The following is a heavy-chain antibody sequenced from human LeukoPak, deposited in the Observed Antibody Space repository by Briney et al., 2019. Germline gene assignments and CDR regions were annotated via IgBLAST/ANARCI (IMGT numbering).Heavy chain of an antibody. CDR2: VYYSGSP. Sequence: SETLSLTCTVSGGSISSSSYYWGWIRQPPGKGLEWIGTVYYSGSPYFNPSLKSRVTISVDTSKNQFSLKLSSVTAADTAVYYCARQGYYGSGSYSFDYWGQGTLVTVSS. CDR1: GGSISSSSYY. CDR3: ARQGYYGSGSYSFDY. V-gene: IGHV4-39*01. D-gene: IGHD3-10*01. J-gene: IGHJ4*02.